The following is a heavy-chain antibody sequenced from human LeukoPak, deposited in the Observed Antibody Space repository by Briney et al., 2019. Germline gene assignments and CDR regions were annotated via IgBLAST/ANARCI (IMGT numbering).Heavy chain of an antibody. J-gene: IGHJ4*02. CDR2: INHSGST. V-gene: IGHV4-34*01. CDR3: ARGRRRGSYRHY. D-gene: IGHD1-26*01. CDR1: GGSFSGYY. Sequence: ASETLSLTCAVYGGSFSGYYWSWIRQPPGKGLEWIGEINHSGSTNYNPSLKSRVTISVDTPKNQFSLKLSSVTAADTSVYYCARGRRRGSYRHYWGQKTRVTVSS.